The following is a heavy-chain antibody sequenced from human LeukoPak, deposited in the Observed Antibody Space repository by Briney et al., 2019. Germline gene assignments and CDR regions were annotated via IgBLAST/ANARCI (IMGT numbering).Heavy chain of an antibody. CDR2: IKSKTYGGTT. Sequence: GGSLRLSCAASGYIFTDGWMRWVRQAPGKGLEWVGHIKSKTYGGTTDYAAPVKGRFTISRDDSKTTVFLQMNSLKSEDTAVYNRTTEGGQLHPNPFDYWGQGTLVTVSS. D-gene: IGHD1-14*01. CDR1: GYIFTDGW. J-gene: IGHJ4*02. CDR3: TTEGGQLHPNPFDY. V-gene: IGHV3-15*01.